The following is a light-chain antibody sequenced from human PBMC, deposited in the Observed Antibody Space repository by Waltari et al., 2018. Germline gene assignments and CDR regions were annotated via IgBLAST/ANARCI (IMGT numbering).Light chain of an antibody. V-gene: IGLV3-19*01. CDR3: DSRDSSDKPLGV. CDR1: RLRSFY. CDR2: GKN. Sequence: SSELTQDPAVSVALVHTVTITCQGDRLRSFYASWYQLKPGHAPVLVIYGKNHRPPGIPDRYSGSNAGNTSSLTITGARAEDEADYYCDSRDSSDKPLGVFGTGTQVTVL. J-gene: IGLJ1*01.